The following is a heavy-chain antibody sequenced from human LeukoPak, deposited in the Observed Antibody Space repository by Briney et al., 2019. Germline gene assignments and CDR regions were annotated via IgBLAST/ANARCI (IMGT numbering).Heavy chain of an antibody. CDR2: ISSSSSYI. J-gene: IGHJ4*02. V-gene: IGHV3-21*01. Sequence: GGSLRLSCAASGFTFSGYSMNWVRQAPGKGLEWVSSISSSSSYIYYADSVKGRFTISRDNAKNSLYLQMNSLRAEDTAVYYCAREGVGIAAAGTFDYWGQGTLVTVSS. CDR1: GFTFSGYS. D-gene: IGHD6-13*01. CDR3: AREGVGIAAAGTFDY.